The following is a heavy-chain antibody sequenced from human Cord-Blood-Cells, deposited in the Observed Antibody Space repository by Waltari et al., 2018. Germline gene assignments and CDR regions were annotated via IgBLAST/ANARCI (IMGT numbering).Heavy chain of an antibody. D-gene: IGHD1-26*01. V-gene: IGHV4-39*01. CDR1: GGSISSSSYY. Sequence: QLQLQESGPGLVKPSETLSLTCTVSGGSISSSSYYWGWIRQPPGKGLEWIGSIYYSVSTYYNPSLKSRVTISVDTSKNQFSLKLSSVTAADTAVYYCARTLGGSYYAFDIWGQGTMVTVSS. CDR3: ARTLGGSYYAFDI. J-gene: IGHJ3*02. CDR2: IYYSVST.